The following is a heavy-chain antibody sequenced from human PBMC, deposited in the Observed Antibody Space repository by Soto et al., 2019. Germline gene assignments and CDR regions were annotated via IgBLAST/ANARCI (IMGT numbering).Heavy chain of an antibody. CDR3: AKDYLHAEGELLWRRYYYYGMDV. J-gene: IGHJ6*02. Sequence: QVQLVESGGGVVQPGRSLRLSCAASGFTFSSYGMHWVRQAPGKGLEWVAVISYDGSNKYYADSVKGRFTISRDNSKNTLYLQMNSLRAEDTAVYYCAKDYLHAEGELLWRRYYYYGMDVWGRGTTVTVS. CDR1: GFTFSSYG. CDR2: ISYDGSNK. D-gene: IGHD3-10*01. V-gene: IGHV3-30*18.